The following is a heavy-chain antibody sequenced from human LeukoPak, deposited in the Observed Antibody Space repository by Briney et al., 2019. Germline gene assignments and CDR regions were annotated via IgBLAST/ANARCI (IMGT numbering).Heavy chain of an antibody. Sequence: GGSLRLSCAASGFTFSSYAMSWVRQAPGKGLEWVSSISVSGGSTYYADSVKGRFTISRDNSKNKVYLQMNSLRAEDMAVYYCAKDEGYTYGLFSHWGQGTLVTVSS. J-gene: IGHJ4*02. CDR1: GFTFSSYA. V-gene: IGHV3-23*01. CDR2: ISVSGGST. D-gene: IGHD5-18*01. CDR3: AKDEGYTYGLFSH.